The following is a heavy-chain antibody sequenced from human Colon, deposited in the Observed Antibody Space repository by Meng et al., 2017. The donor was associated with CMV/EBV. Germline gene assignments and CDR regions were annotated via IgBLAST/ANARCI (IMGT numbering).Heavy chain of an antibody. CDR1: GFTFSSYG. Sequence: GGSLRLSCAASGFTFSSYGMHWVRQAPGKGLEWVAVIWYDGSNKYYADSVKGRFTISRDNSKNTLYLQMNSLRAEDTAVYYCARTDTTSSGYFDYWGQGALVTVSS. D-gene: IGHD6-6*01. V-gene: IGHV3-33*01. CDR2: IWYDGSNK. CDR3: ARTDTTSSGYFDY. J-gene: IGHJ4*02.